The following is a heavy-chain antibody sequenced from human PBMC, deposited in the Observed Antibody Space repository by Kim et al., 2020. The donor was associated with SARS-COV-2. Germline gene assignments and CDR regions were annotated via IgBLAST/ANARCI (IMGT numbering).Heavy chain of an antibody. V-gene: IGHV3-7*01. CDR3: AALDTVQVPGGI. J-gene: IGHJ4*02. Sequence: YLDSWKGRFTMSRDNAKNSLYLQRSSLRTEDTAIYYCAALDTVQVPGGIWGQGTLVTVSS. D-gene: IGHD3-10*01.